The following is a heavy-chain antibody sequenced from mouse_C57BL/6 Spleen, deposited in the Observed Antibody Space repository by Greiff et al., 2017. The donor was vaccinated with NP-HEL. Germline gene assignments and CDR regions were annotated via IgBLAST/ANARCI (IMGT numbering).Heavy chain of an antibody. CDR2: IDPSDSYT. CDR1: GYTFTSYW. Sequence: QVHVKQPGAELVMPGASVKLSCKASGYTFTSYWMHWVKQRPGQGLEWIGEIDPSDSYTNYNQKFKGKSTLTVDKSSSTAYMQLSSLTSEDSAVYYCARHYGYDGAWFAYWGQGTLVTVSA. CDR3: ARHYGYDGAWFAY. J-gene: IGHJ3*01. V-gene: IGHV1-69*01. D-gene: IGHD2-2*01.